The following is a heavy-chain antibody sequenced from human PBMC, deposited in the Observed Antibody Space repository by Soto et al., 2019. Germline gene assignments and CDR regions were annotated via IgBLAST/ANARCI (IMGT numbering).Heavy chain of an antibody. CDR2: ISYDGSNK. CDR1: GFTFSSYA. V-gene: IGHV3-30-3*01. CDR3: ARHPWGNYYDSSGYFRD. J-gene: IGHJ4*02. Sequence: QVQLVESGGGVVQPGRSLRLSCAASGFTFSSYAMHWVRQAPGKGLEWVAVISYDGSNKYYADSVKGRFTISRDNSKNTLYLQMNSLRAEDTALYYCARHPWGNYYDSSGYFRDWGQGTLVTVSS. D-gene: IGHD3-22*01.